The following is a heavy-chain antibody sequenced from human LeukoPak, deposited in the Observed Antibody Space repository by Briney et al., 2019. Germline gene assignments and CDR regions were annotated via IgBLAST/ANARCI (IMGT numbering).Heavy chain of an antibody. J-gene: IGHJ2*01. Sequence: PGGSLRLSCAASGFTFSSYTINWVRQAPGKGLEWVSSISSSSSYIYFPDSAKGRFTISRDNGKYSLDLQMNSLRGEDTAIYYCATLEYFDLWGRGTLVTVSS. D-gene: IGHD1-1*01. V-gene: IGHV3-21*01. CDR1: GFTFSSYT. CDR2: ISSSSSYI. CDR3: ATLEYFDL.